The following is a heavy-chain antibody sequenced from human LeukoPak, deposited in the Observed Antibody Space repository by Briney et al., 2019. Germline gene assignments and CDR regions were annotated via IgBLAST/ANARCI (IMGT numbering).Heavy chain of an antibody. CDR2: IYYSGST. J-gene: IGHJ5*02. CDR1: GGSISSGDYY. V-gene: IGHV4-30-4*01. CDR3: AGARYGSGSYCHP. D-gene: IGHD3-10*01. Sequence: SETLSLTCTVSGGSISSGDYYWSWIRQPPGKGLEWIGYIYYSGSTYYNPSLKSRVTISVDTSKNQFSLKLSSVTAADTAVYYCAGARYGSGSYCHPWGQGTLVAVSS.